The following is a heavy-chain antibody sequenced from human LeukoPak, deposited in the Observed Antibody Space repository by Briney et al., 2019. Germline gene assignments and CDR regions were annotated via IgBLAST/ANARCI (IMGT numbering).Heavy chain of an antibody. CDR1: GYTFSTHD. V-gene: IGHV1-8*02. CDR2: MNPNSGNT. CDR3: ATDYTDYSLDY. D-gene: IGHD4-11*01. Sequence: ASVKVSCKASGYTFSTHDINWVRQATGQGLEWMGWMNPNSGNTGYAQKFQGRVTMTRNTSISTAYMELSSLRYEDTAVYYCATDYTDYSLDYWGQGTLVTVSS. J-gene: IGHJ4*02.